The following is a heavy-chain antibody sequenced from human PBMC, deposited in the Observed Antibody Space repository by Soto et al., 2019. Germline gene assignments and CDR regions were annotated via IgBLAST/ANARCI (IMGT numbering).Heavy chain of an antibody. Sequence: ASVKVSCKGSGGTFSSYTFSWVRQAPGQGLEGMGGIIPIFHTTNYAQKLQDRLKITADDSTSTVYMDLSHLKTEDTTVYYCARGNSGTYYSHFYLWGQGTLVTVSS. D-gene: IGHD1-26*01. V-gene: IGHV1-69*13. J-gene: IGHJ4*02. CDR1: GGTFSSYT. CDR3: ARGNSGTYYSHFYL. CDR2: IIPIFHTT.